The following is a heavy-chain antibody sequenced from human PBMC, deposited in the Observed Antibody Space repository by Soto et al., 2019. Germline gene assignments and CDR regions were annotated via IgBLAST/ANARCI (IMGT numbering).Heavy chain of an antibody. J-gene: IGHJ6*02. V-gene: IGHV1-18*01. Sequence: QGQLVQSGAEVKKPGASVKVSCKAPAYTFSRYGISGVRQAPGQGLERMGGISGYNGDTKYAQKFQGRVTMTVDTSTSTAYMELRSLTSDDTAVYYCAKNGQPPYYYYGMDVWGQGTTVGVSS. CDR2: ISGYNGDT. CDR3: AKNGQPPYYYYGMDV. D-gene: IGHD2-8*01. CDR1: AYTFSRYG.